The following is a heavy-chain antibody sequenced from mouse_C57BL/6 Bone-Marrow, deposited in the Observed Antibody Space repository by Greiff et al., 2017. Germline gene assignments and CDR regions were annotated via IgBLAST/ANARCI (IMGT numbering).Heavy chain of an antibody. Sequence: QVQLQQPGAELVMPGASVKLSCKASGYTFTSYWMHWVKQRPGQGLEWIGEIDPSDSYTNYNQKFKGKSTLTVDKSSSTAYMQHSSLTSEDSAVYYCARWGDYTWFAYWGQGTLVTVSA. J-gene: IGHJ3*01. CDR3: ARWGDYTWFAY. CDR1: GYTFTSYW. CDR2: IDPSDSYT. V-gene: IGHV1-69*01. D-gene: IGHD2-13*01.